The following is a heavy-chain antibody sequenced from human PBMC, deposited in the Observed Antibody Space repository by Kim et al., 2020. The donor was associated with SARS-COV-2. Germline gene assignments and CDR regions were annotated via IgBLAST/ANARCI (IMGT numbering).Heavy chain of an antibody. Sequence: GGSLRLSCAASGFTFSSYAMHWVRQAPGKGLEWVAVISYDGSNKYYADSVKGRFTISRDNSKNTLYLQMNSLRAEDTAVYYCARAYGSYSPYFDYWGQGT. V-gene: IGHV3-30-3*01. J-gene: IGHJ4*02. D-gene: IGHD1-26*01. CDR3: ARAYGSYSPYFDY. CDR2: ISYDGSNK. CDR1: GFTFSSYA.